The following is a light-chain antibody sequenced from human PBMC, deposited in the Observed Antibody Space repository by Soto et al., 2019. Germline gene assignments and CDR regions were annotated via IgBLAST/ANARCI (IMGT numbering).Light chain of an antibody. V-gene: IGKV3-15*01. Sequence: EIVMTQSPDTLSVSPGEGVTLSCRASQSVSSDLAWYQQKPGQSPRLLMYGASTRATDIPARCSGGGSGTEFTLTISSLQSEDVAIYYCQQYHDWPPITFGPGTKVEIK. CDR3: QQYHDWPPIT. CDR2: GAS. J-gene: IGKJ3*01. CDR1: QSVSSD.